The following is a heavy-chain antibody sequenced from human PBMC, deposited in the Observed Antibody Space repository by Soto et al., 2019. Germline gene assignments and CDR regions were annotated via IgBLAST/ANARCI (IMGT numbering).Heavy chain of an antibody. V-gene: IGHV3-66*01. CDR2: IYSGGST. D-gene: IGHD2-15*01. CDR1: GFNIRSRY. J-gene: IGHJ6*03. Sequence: QRVSSAASGFNIRSRYMSWVLQTQGKGVEWVSVIYSGGSTYYADSVKGRFTISRDNSKNTLYLQMNSLRAEDTAVYYCASSGGSCYKGGCNYYYYMDVWGKGTTVTVPS. CDR3: ASSGGSCYKGGCNYYYYMDV.